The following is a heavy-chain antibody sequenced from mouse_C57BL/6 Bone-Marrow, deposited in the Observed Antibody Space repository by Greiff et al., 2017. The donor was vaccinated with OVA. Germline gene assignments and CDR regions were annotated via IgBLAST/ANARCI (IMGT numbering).Heavy chain of an antibody. CDR2: IYPGDGDT. CDR1: GYAFSSSW. D-gene: IGHD3-2*02. CDR3: ARIDSSGRYFDY. V-gene: IGHV1-82*01. J-gene: IGHJ2*01. Sequence: QVQLQQSGPELVKPGASVKISCKASGYAFSSSWMNWVKQRPGKGLEWIGRIYPGDGDTNYNGKFKGKATLTADKSSSTAYMQLSSLTSEDSAVYFCARIDSSGRYFDYWGQGTTLTVSS.